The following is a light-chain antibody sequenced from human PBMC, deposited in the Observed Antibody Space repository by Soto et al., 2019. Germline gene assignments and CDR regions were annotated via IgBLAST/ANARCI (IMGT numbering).Light chain of an antibody. V-gene: IGKV3-11*01. CDR2: DAS. CDR1: QSVSTY. J-gene: IGKJ1*01. Sequence: EIVLTQSPATLSLSPGERATLSCRASQSVSTYLAWYQQKPGQAPRLLMYDASNRATGIPARFSGSGSGTDFSPTISSLEPEDFAVYYCQQRSKSWTFGQGTKVEIK. CDR3: QQRSKSWT.